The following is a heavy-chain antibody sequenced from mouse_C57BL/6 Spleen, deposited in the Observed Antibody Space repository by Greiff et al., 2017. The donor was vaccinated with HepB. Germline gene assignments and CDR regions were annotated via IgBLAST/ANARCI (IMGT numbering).Heavy chain of an antibody. CDR2: FYPGSGSI. J-gene: IGHJ4*01. CDR3: ARHHKYYGSSYLDAMDY. D-gene: IGHD1-1*01. Sequence: VQLQQSGAELVKPGASVKLSCKASGYTFTEYTIHWVKQRSGQGLEWIGWFYPGSGSIKYNEKFKDKATLTADKSSSTVYMELSRLTSEDSAVYFCARHHKYYGSSYLDAMDYWGQGTSVTVSS. V-gene: IGHV1-62-2*01. CDR1: GYTFTEYT.